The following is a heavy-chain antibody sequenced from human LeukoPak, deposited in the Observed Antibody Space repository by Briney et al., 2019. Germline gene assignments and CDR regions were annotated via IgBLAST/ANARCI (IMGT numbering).Heavy chain of an antibody. D-gene: IGHD6-25*01. CDR2: TNPNSGGT. J-gene: IGHJ4*02. Sequence: ASVKVSCKASGYTFTGYYMHWVRQAPGQGLEWMGWTNPNSGGTNYAQKFQGWVTMTRDTSISTAYMELSRLRSDDTAKYYCAKDLSQRLLRGDFDSWGQGALVSVSS. CDR1: GYTFTGYY. V-gene: IGHV1-2*04. CDR3: AKDLSQRLLRGDFDS.